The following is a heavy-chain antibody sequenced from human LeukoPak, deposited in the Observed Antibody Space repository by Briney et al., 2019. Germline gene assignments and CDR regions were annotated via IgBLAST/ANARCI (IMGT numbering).Heavy chain of an antibody. J-gene: IGHJ6*02. D-gene: IGHD6-19*01. V-gene: IGHV3-21*01. Sequence: GGSLRLSCAASGFTFSSYSMNWVRQAPGKGLEWVSSISSSSSYIYYADSVKGRFTISRDNAKNSLYLQMNSLRAEDTAVYYCAKSSAPGGYYYYGMDVWGQGTTVTVSS. CDR3: AKSSAPGGYYYYGMDV. CDR2: ISSSSSYI. CDR1: GFTFSSYS.